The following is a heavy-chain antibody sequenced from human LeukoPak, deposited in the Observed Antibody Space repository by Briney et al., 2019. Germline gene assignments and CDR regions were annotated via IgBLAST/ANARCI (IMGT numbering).Heavy chain of an antibody. V-gene: IGHV3-66*01. J-gene: IGHJ1*01. CDR1: GITVSSNY. Sequence: GGSLRLSCAASGITVSSNYMSWVRQAPGKGLEWVSVIYGGDTTHYAESVKGRFTISRDNPKNTLYLQMNSLRGEDTAVYFCARDSGTWFYLQDWGQGTLVTVSS. D-gene: IGHD2/OR15-2a*01. CDR3: ARDSGTWFYLQD. CDR2: IYGGDTT.